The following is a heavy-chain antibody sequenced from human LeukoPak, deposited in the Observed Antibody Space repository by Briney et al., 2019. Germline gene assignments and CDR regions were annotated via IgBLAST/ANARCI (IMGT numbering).Heavy chain of an antibody. V-gene: IGHV4-59*08. Sequence: SETLSLTCTVSGGSISSYYWSWIRQPPGKGLEWIGYIYYSGSTNYNPSLKSRVTISVDTSKNQFSLKLSSVTAADTAVYYCARRVPHSCGYVYGMDVWGQGTTVTVSS. D-gene: IGHD5-18*01. CDR2: IYYSGST. CDR1: GGSISSYY. CDR3: ARRVPHSCGYVYGMDV. J-gene: IGHJ6*02.